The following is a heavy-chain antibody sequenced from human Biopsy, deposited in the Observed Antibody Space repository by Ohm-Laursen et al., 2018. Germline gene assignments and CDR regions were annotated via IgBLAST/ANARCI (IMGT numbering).Heavy chain of an antibody. J-gene: IGHJ4*02. CDR1: GVSISVDGYY. Sequence: TLSLTCTVSGVSISVDGYYWAWIRQLPGKGLDWIGYIYHSGTTYYNPSFKSRLTRSLDTSKNEFSLRLRSVTAADTAVYFCATFRASWDTTQGGDYWGQGTLVTVSS. V-gene: IGHV4-31*03. CDR3: ATFRASWDTTQGGDY. CDR2: IYHSGTT. D-gene: IGHD1-26*01.